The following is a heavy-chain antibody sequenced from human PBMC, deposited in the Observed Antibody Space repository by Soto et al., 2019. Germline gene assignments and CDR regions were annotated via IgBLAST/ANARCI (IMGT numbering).Heavy chain of an antibody. Sequence: SETLSLTCTVSGGSVSSFYWSWIRQPPGKGLEWIGYIYYSGITDYNPSLKSRLTISVDMSKNQISLRLSSVTAADTAVYYCARWTEYAQIASFHYGMDVWGQGTPVTVSS. D-gene: IGHD2-2*01. CDR2: IYYSGIT. J-gene: IGHJ6*02. V-gene: IGHV4-59*02. CDR3: ARWTEYAQIASFHYGMDV. CDR1: GGSVSSFY.